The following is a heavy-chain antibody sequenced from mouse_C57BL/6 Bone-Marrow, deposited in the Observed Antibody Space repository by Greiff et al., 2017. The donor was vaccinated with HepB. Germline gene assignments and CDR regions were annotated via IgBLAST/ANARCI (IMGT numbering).Heavy chain of an antibody. CDR1: GFTFSNYW. V-gene: IGHV6-3*01. Sequence: EVKVEESGGGLVQPGGSMKLSCVASGFTFSNYWMNWVRQSPEKGLEWVAQIRLKSDNYATHYAESVKGRFTISRDDSKSSVYLQMNNLRAEDTGIYYCTGCMMVSYYFDYWGQGTTLTVSS. D-gene: IGHD2-3*01. CDR2: IRLKSDNYAT. CDR3: TGCMMVSYYFDY. J-gene: IGHJ2*01.